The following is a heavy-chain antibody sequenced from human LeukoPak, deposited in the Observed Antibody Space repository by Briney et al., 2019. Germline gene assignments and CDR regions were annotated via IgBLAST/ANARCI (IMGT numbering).Heavy chain of an antibody. J-gene: IGHJ4*02. V-gene: IGHV3-23*01. CDR1: GFTFSSSA. CDR3: AKELVTMIVVVNYFDY. D-gene: IGHD3-22*01. CDR2: ISGSGGST. Sequence: PGGSLRLSCPSSGFTFSSSAMSGVRHLPGKGLGGVSAISGSGGSTSYADSVKGRFTISRDNSKNTLYLQMNRLRAEDTAVYYWAKELVTMIVVVNYFDYWGQGTLVTVSS.